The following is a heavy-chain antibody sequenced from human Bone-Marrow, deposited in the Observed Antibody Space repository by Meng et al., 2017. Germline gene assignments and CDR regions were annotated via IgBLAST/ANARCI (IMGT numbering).Heavy chain of an antibody. CDR3: AGGYAGGYDFDY. CDR2: MNPNSGNT. CDR1: GYTFTSYD. V-gene: IGHV1-8*03. D-gene: IGHD5-12*01. Sequence: ASVKVSCKASGYTFTSYDINWVRQATGQGLEWMGWMNPNSGNTGYAQKFQGRVTITRNTSISTAYMELSSLRSEDKAVYYCAGGYAGGYDFDYWGQGTLVTVSS. J-gene: IGHJ4*02.